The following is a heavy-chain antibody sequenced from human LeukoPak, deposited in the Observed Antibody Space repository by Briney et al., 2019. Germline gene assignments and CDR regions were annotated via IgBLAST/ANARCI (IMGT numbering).Heavy chain of an antibody. J-gene: IGHJ4*02. CDR3: AKDAPSNSSSWSGPFDY. Sequence: PGGSLRLSCAASGFTFSSYGMHWVRQAPGKGLEWVAVISYDGSNKYYADSVKGRFTISRDNSKNTLYLQMNSLRAEDTAVYYCAKDAPSNSSSWSGPFDYWGQGTLVTVSS. D-gene: IGHD6-13*01. V-gene: IGHV3-30*18. CDR1: GFTFSSYG. CDR2: ISYDGSNK.